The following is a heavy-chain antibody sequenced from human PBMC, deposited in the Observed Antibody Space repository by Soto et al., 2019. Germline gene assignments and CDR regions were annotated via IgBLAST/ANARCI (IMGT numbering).Heavy chain of an antibody. V-gene: IGHV1-46*03. CDR1: GYTFTSYD. CDR2: INPSSGTI. CDR3: TRGLERYYFDY. D-gene: IGHD3-3*01. Sequence: ASVKVSCKASGYTFTSYDINWVRQAPGQGLEWMGIINPSSGTISHAQKFQGRVTMTRDTSTSTVYMEVSSLRSEDTAVYYCTRGLERYYFDYWGQGTLVTVSS. J-gene: IGHJ4*02.